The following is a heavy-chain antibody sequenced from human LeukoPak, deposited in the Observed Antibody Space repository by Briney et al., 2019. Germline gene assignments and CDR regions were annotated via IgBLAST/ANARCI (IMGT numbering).Heavy chain of an antibody. CDR1: GGSISSYY. J-gene: IGHJ6*03. Sequence: SETLSLTCTVSGGSISSYYWSWIRQPPGKGLEWIGYIYYSGSTNYNPSLKSRVTISVDTSKNQFSLKLSSVTAADTAVYYCARGSLYNWNYSDYYYYYMDVWGKGTTVTVSS. CDR2: IYYSGST. CDR3: ARGSLYNWNYSDYYYYYMDV. D-gene: IGHD1-7*01. V-gene: IGHV4-59*01.